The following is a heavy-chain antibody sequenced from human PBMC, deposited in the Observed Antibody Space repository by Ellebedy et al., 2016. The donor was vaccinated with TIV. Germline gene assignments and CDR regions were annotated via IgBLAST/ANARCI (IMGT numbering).Heavy chain of an antibody. CDR3: AKGPGGATREAFDI. J-gene: IGHJ3*02. CDR2: MNSSGIA. V-gene: IGHV4-4*07. Sequence: MPSDTLSLTCSVSGGSVSNYYWSWIRQPAGKGLEWIGRMNSSGIANYDSSLKNRVTMSVDTSTNQFSLIVNSVTAADTAVYFGAKGPGGATREAFDIWGQGTMVAVSS. D-gene: IGHD3-16*01. CDR1: GGSVSNYY.